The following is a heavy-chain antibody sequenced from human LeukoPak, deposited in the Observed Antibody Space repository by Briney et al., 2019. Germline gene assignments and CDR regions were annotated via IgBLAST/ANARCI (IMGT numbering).Heavy chain of an antibody. Sequence: GASVKVSCKASGYTFTGYYMHWVRQAPGQGLEWMGWINPNSGGTNYAQKFQGRVTMTRDTSISTAYMELSRLRSDDTAVYYCARVEWEPDAAFDIWGQGTMVTVSS. J-gene: IGHJ3*02. D-gene: IGHD1-26*01. CDR2: INPNSGGT. V-gene: IGHV1-2*02. CDR3: ARVEWEPDAAFDI. CDR1: GYTFTGYY.